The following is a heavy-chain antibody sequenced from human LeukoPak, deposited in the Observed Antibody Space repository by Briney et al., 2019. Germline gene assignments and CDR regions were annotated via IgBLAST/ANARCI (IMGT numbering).Heavy chain of an antibody. Sequence: ASVKVSCKASGYTFTGYYMHWVRQAPGQGLEWMGWINPNSGGTNYAQKFQGRVTMTRDTSITTAYMELSRLRSDDTAVYYCARFDGDYDYVWGSYQKDYFDYWGQGTLVTVSS. V-gene: IGHV1-2*02. CDR3: ARFDGDYDYVWGSYQKDYFDY. D-gene: IGHD3-16*02. CDR1: GYTFTGYY. J-gene: IGHJ4*02. CDR2: INPNSGGT.